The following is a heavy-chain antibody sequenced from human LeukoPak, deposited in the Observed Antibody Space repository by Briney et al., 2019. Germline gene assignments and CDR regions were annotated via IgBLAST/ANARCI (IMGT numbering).Heavy chain of an antibody. V-gene: IGHV3-7*05. D-gene: IGHD3-22*01. CDR2: VNREGTEK. Sequence: GGSLRLSCATSGFNFSDSRMTWIRQAPGKGLEWVANVNREGTEKKFLDSVKGRFTISRDNAKNSLYLQMNSLRAEDTAVYYCARRSGSGYSRDWGQGTLVTVSS. CDR1: GFNFSDSR. CDR3: ARRSGSGYSRD. J-gene: IGHJ4*02.